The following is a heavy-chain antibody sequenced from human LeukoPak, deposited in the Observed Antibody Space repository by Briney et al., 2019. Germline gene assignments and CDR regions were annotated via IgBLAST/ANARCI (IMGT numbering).Heavy chain of an antibody. V-gene: IGHV4-30-2*01. D-gene: IGHD3-16*01. CDR3: ARGPTYSVWGSSPYYFDY. CDR2: IYHSGST. Sequence: PSETLSLTCTVSGGSISSYSWSWIRQPPGKGLEWIGYIYHSGSTYYNPSLKSRVTISVDRSKNQFSLKLSSVTAADTAVYYCARGPTYSVWGSSPYYFDYWGQGTLVTVSS. CDR1: GGSISSYS. J-gene: IGHJ4*02.